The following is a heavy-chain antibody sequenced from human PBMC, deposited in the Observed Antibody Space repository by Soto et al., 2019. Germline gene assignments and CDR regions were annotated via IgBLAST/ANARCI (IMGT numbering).Heavy chain of an antibody. CDR3: AGDIVAVVAATAPGYNWFVP. D-gene: IGHD2-15*01. J-gene: IGHJ5*02. Sequence: QVQLQQWGAGLLKPSETLSLTCAVYGGSFSGYYWSWIRQPPGKGLEWIGEINHSGSTNYNPSLNRRVTISVDTSKNEFSLKLSAVTAADTAVYYCAGDIVAVVAATAPGYNWFVPWGQETLVTVSS. CDR1: GGSFSGYY. V-gene: IGHV4-34*01. CDR2: INHSGST.